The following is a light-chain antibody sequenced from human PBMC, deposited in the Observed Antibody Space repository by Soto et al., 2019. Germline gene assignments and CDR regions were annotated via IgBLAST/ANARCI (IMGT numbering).Light chain of an antibody. J-gene: IGKJ5*01. CDR2: AAS. V-gene: IGKV1-39*01. CDR1: QSISSY. Sequence: DIQMTQSPSSLSASVGDRVTITCRASQSISSYLNWYQQKPGKAPKLLIYAASSLQRGVPSRFSGSESVTGFTHTISSLQPENFAIYNYQQIYCRTSFGHGT. CDR3: QQIYCRTS.